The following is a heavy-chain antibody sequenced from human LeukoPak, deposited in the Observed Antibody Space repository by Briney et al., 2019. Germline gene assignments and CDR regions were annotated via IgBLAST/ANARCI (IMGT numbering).Heavy chain of an antibody. CDR2: INPSGGST. D-gene: IGHD2-21*01. Sequence: GXXLELMGIINPSGGSTSYAQKFQGRVTMTRDTSTSTVYMELSSLRSEDTAVYYCARGENAADYWGQGTLVTVSS. CDR3: ARGENAADY. J-gene: IGHJ4*02. V-gene: IGHV1-46*01.